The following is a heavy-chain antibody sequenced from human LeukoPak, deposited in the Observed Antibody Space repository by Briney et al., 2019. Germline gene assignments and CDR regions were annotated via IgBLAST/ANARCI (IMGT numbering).Heavy chain of an antibody. CDR2: ISGSGGST. D-gene: IGHD2-2*02. Sequence: GGSLRLSCAASGFTFSSYAMSWVRQAPGKGLEWVSAISGSGGSTYYADSVKGRFTISRDNAKNSLYLQMNSLRAEDTAVYYCARIGYCSSTSCYKSYYYYYMDVWGKGTTVTVSS. J-gene: IGHJ6*03. CDR1: GFTFSSYA. CDR3: ARIGYCSSTSCYKSYYYYYMDV. V-gene: IGHV3-23*01.